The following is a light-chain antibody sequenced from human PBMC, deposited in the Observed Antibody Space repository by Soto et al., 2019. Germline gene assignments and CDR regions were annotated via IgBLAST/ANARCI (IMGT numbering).Light chain of an antibody. CDR3: QQYNNWPPYT. V-gene: IGKV3-15*01. CDR2: GAS. J-gene: IGKJ2*01. CDR1: QSVYSN. Sequence: EIVMTQSPATLSVSPGERATLSCRASQSVYSNLAWYQQKPGQAPRLLIYGASTRATGIPARFSGSGSVTEFTLTISSLQSEDFAVYYCQQYNNWPPYTFGQGTKLEIK.